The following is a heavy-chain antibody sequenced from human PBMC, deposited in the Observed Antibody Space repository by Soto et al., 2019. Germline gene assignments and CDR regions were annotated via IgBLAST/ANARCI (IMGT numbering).Heavy chain of an antibody. CDR2: IHSSGTT. Sequence: QVQLQESGPGLVKPSETLSLNCTVSSGSLNSFYWSWIRQPAGKGLEWIGRIHSSGTTNNNPSLKRRVTMSVDTYKHQFSLKLTYVTAADTAVYYCARDRIIGTSDSDYWGQGILVTFAS. V-gene: IGHV4-4*07. CDR3: ARDRIIGTSDSDY. CDR1: SGSLNSFY. D-gene: IGHD1-7*01. J-gene: IGHJ4*02.